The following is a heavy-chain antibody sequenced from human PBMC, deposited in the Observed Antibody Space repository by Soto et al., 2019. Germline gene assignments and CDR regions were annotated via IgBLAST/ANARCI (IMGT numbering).Heavy chain of an antibody. V-gene: IGHV3-23*01. CDR1: GFTFSIYA. Sequence: GGSLRLSCAASGFTFSIYAMSWVRQTPGKGLEWVSTIGTVGGGTSYADFVGGRFTISRDNSRNTLYLQMYSLRAEDTAVYYCAKDAPGSGWLSDYWGLGTLVTVSS. CDR2: IGTVGGGT. J-gene: IGHJ4*02. D-gene: IGHD3-22*01. CDR3: AKDAPGSGWLSDY.